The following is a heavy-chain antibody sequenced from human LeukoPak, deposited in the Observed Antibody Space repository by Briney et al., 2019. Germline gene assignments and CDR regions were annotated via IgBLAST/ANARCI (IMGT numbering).Heavy chain of an antibody. CDR2: IYYSGST. V-gene: IGHV4-39*07. J-gene: IGHJ4*02. CDR1: SGSISSSYYC. Sequence: SETLSLTCTVSSGSISSSYYCWGWIRQSPGKGLDWIGSIYYSGSTYYNPSLKSRVTISLDTSKNHFSLKLSSVSAADTAVYYCARGKRSGYQYLDYWGQGTQVTVSS. D-gene: IGHD3-3*01. CDR3: ARGKRSGYQYLDY.